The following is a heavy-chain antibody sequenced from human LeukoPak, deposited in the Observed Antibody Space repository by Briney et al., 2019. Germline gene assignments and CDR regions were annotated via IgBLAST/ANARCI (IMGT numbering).Heavy chain of an antibody. CDR1: GFTFSRHS. D-gene: IGHD6-19*01. V-gene: IGHV3-23*01. Sequence: GGSLGLSCAASGFTFSRHSMGWVRQAPGRGLEWVSAITASGASTDYADSVKGRFTISRDNSMNMLFLAMSSLRAEDTAVYYCARRSRESSGWFDYWGQGTLATVSS. J-gene: IGHJ4*02. CDR3: ARRSRESSGWFDY. CDR2: ITASGAST.